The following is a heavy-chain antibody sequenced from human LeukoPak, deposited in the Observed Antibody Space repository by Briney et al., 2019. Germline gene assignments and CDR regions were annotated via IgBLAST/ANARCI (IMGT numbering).Heavy chain of an antibody. CDR3: ARGFGGITIFGAWESAFDI. D-gene: IGHD3-3*01. V-gene: IGHV4-34*01. Sequence: SETLSLTCAVYGGSFSGYYWSWLRQPPGKGLEWIGEVNHSGSTNYNPSLKSRVTISVDTSKNQFSLKLSSVTAADTAVYYCARGFGGITIFGAWESAFDIWGQGTMVTVSS. CDR1: GGSFSGYY. J-gene: IGHJ3*02. CDR2: VNHSGST.